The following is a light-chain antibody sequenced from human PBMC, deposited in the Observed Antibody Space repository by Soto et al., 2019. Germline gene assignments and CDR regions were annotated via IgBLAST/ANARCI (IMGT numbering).Light chain of an antibody. CDR1: ISNIGADSD. Sequence: QSVLTQPPSLSAAPGQRVTISCTGSISNIGADSDVHWYQQLPGTAPKLLISHNNNRPSGVPDRFSGSKSGTSASLAITGLQAEDEADYYCQSCDNTLRGCFFGSGTKVTVL. CDR2: HNN. J-gene: IGLJ1*01. V-gene: IGLV1-40*01. CDR3: QSCDNTLRGCF.